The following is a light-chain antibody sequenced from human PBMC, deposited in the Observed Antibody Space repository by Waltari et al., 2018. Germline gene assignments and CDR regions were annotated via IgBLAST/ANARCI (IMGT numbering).Light chain of an antibody. CDR1: SSDVGNYKR. J-gene: IGLJ2*01. Sequence: QSALTQPASVSGSPGQSITISCTGTSSDVGNYKRVSCYQQHPGKAPKLMIYASSKRPSGAADRFSGSKCGDIASLTISGLQPEDEAEYFCSSYAGSSKGVFGGGTKVTVL. CDR2: ASS. CDR3: SSYAGSSKGV. V-gene: IGLV2-23*01.